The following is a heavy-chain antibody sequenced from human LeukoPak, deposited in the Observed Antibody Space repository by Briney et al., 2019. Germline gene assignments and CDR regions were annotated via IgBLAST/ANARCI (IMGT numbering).Heavy chain of an antibody. V-gene: IGHV1-2*02. CDR3: ARDLLVPGSYYYYGMDV. D-gene: IGHD2-2*01. CDR2: INPNSGGT. J-gene: IGHJ6*02. Sequence: ASVKVSCKASGYTFTGYYMHWVRQAPGQGLEWMGWINPNSGGTNYAQRFQGRVTMTRDTSISTAYMELSRLRSDDTAVYYCARDLLVPGSYYYYGMDVWGQGTTVTVSS. CDR1: GYTFTGYY.